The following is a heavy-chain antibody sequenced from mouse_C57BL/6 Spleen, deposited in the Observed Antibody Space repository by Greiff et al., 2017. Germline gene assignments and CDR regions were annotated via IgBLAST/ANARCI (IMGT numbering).Heavy chain of an antibody. CDR3: AAHGYYAMDY. D-gene: IGHD1-3*01. V-gene: IGHV1-42*01. Sequence: VHVKQSGPELVKPGASVKISCKASGYSFTGYYMNWVKQSPEKSLEWIGEINPSTGGTTYNQKFKAKATLTVDKSSSTAYMQLKSLTSEDSAVYYCAAHGYYAMDYWGQGTSVTVSS. J-gene: IGHJ4*01. CDR2: INPSTGGT. CDR1: GYSFTGYY.